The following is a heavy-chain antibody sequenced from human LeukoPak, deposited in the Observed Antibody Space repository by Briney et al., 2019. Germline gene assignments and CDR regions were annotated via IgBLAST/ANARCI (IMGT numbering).Heavy chain of an antibody. V-gene: IGHV5-51*01. D-gene: IGHD2-2*02. Sequence: HGESLKISCKGSGYRFQDYWIGWVRQMPGKGPELMGRIFSHDSDTKYSPSFEGQVTISVDKSISTAYVQWGSLRVSDTAIYYCAKFGIRGCSSSTRCYTSFFYYGMDVWGQGTTVTVSS. CDR3: AKFGIRGCSSSTRCYTSFFYYGMDV. CDR1: GYRFQDYW. J-gene: IGHJ6*02. CDR2: IFSHDSDT.